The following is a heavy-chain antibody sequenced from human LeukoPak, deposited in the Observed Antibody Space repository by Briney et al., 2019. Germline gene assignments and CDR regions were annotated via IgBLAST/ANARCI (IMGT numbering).Heavy chain of an antibody. Sequence: GESLKISCKGSGYSFTNYWIGWVRQMPGKGLEWVGIIYRGDSDTRYSPSFQGQVTISADKSISTAYLELSSLRSDDTAVYYCATDDQLRLLGHTYNWFDPWGQGTLVTVSS. J-gene: IGHJ5*02. CDR2: IYRGDSDT. CDR1: GYSFTNYW. D-gene: IGHD4-17*01. CDR3: ATDDQLRLLGHTYNWFDP. V-gene: IGHV5-51*01.